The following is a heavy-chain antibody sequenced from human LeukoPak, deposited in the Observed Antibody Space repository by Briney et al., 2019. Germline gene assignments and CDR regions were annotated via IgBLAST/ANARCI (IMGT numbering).Heavy chain of an antibody. D-gene: IGHD5-12*01. CDR3: VRDGGVSGYDLLDY. CDR1: GFTFSNYW. V-gene: IGHV3-7*01. CDR2: INQDGSEE. Sequence: EGSLRLSCAASGFTFSNYWMTWVRQAPGKGLEWVAHINQDGSEEHYMDSVKARFTISRDNAKNSLSLQMNSLRAEDTAVYYCVRDGGVSGYDLLDYWGRGTLVTVSS. J-gene: IGHJ4*02.